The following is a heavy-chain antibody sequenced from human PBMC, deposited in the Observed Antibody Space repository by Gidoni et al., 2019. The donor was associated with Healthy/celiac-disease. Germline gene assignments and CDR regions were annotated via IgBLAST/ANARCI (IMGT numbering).Heavy chain of an antibody. CDR1: GFTFSNYA. CDR3: ARDEEGYYFDY. J-gene: IGHJ4*02. CDR2: ISYDGSIK. V-gene: IGHV3-30-3*01. Sequence: QVQLVDSGGGVVQPGRSLGLSCAASGFTFSNYAMYWVRQAPGKGLEWVAVISYDGSIKYYADSVKGRFTISRDNSKNTLYLQMNSLRAEDTAVYYCARDEEGYYFDYWGQGTLVTVSS.